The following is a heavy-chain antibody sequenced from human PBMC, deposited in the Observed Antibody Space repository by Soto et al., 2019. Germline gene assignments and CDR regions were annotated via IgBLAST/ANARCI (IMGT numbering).Heavy chain of an antibody. Sequence: GGSLRLSCAASGFTFSSYWMSWVRQAPGKGLEWVANIKQDGSEKYYVDSVKGRFTISRDNAKNSLYLQMNSLRAEDTAVYYCAREEGATVDPGTFDIWGQGTMVTVSS. J-gene: IGHJ3*02. V-gene: IGHV3-7*01. CDR1: GFTFSSYW. D-gene: IGHD4-4*01. CDR2: IKQDGSEK. CDR3: AREEGATVDPGTFDI.